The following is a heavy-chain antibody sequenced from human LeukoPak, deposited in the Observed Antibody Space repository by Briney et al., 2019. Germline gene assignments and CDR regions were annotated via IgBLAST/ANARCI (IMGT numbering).Heavy chain of an antibody. CDR3: ARRGRGYFDY. V-gene: IGHV3-7*01. D-gene: IGHD3-16*01. CDR1: GFTFSSYE. Sequence: GGSLRLSCAASGFTFSSYEMNWVRQAPGKGLEWVANIKQDGSEKYYVDSVKGRFTISRDNAKNSLYLQMNSLRAEDTAVYYCARRGRGYFDYWGQGTLVTVSS. CDR2: IKQDGSEK. J-gene: IGHJ4*02.